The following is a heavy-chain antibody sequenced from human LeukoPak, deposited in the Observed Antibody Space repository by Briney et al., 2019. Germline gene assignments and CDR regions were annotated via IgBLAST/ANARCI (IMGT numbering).Heavy chain of an antibody. CDR3: TARRFGEAIAMYH. J-gene: IGHJ5*02. Sequence: RSLRLSCTASGFTFGDYAMSWVRQAPGKGLEWVGFIRSKAHGGTTEYAASVKGRFIISRDNSKSIAYLQMNSLKTEDTAVYYCTARRFGEAIAMYHWGQGTLVTVSS. CDR2: IRSKAHGGTT. CDR1: GFTFGDYA. D-gene: IGHD3-10*01. V-gene: IGHV3-49*04.